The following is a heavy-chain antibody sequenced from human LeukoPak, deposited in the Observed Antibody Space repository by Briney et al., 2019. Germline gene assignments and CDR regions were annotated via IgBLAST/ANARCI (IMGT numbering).Heavy chain of an antibody. CDR1: GGSISSYY. D-gene: IGHD3-3*01. CDR3: ARDNDFWSGYYTQSSYYYYYYGMDV. V-gene: IGHV4-4*07. Sequence: SETLSLTCTVSGGSISSYYWSWIRQPAGKGLEWIGRIYTSGSTNYNPSLKSRVTMSVDTSKNQFSLKLSSVTAADTAVYCCARDNDFWSGYYTQSSYYYYYYGMDVWGQGTTVTVSS. CDR2: IYTSGST. J-gene: IGHJ6*02.